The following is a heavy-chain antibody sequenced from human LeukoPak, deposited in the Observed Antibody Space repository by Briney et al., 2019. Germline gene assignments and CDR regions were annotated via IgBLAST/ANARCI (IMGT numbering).Heavy chain of an antibody. V-gene: IGHV3-30-3*01. CDR3: ARDLRDTGPLDY. CDR2: ISYDGSNK. J-gene: IGHJ4*02. Sequence: AVISYDGSNKYYADSVKGRFTISRDNSKNTLYLQMNSLRAEDTAVYYCARDLRDTGPLDYWGQGTLVTVSS. D-gene: IGHD5-18*01.